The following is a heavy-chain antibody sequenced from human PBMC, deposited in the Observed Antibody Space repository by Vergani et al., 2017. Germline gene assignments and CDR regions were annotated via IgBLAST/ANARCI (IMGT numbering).Heavy chain of an antibody. Sequence: QVQLQESGPRLVRPSQTLSLTCTVSGGSINTGAYYWNWIRQPAGKGLEWIGRVYTSGMTNYNPSLKSRVTILVDRSKSQLSLKLTSVTAGDTAVYFCARELSYYYGSGSDDYNPYYYEGIDVWGPGTTVTVSS. CDR2: VYTSGMT. CDR1: GGSINTGAYY. J-gene: IGHJ6*02. CDR3: ARELSYYYGSGSDDYNPYYYEGIDV. V-gene: IGHV4-61*02. D-gene: IGHD3-10*01.